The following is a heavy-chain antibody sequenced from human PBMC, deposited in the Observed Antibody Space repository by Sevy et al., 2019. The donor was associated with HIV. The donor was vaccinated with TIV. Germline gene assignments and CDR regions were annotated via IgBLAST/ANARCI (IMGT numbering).Heavy chain of an antibody. CDR2: LSFGCGKI. Sequence: GGSLRLSCAASGFDFSIYSMSWVRQPPGKGLEWVSTLSFGCGKINYADSVKGRFTISRDNSKSSVYLQMNNMRVEDTTVYYCAREGCTKPHDYWGQGTLVTVSS. CDR3: AREGCTKPHDY. V-gene: IGHV3-23*01. CDR1: GFDFSIYS. J-gene: IGHJ4*02. D-gene: IGHD2-8*01.